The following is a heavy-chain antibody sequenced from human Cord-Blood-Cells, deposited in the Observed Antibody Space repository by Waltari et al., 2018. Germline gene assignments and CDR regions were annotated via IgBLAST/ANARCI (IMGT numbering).Heavy chain of an antibody. CDR1: GFTFSSYG. CDR2: IRYDGSNK. D-gene: IGHD1-7*01. Sequence: QVQLVESGGGVVQPGGSLRLSCAASGFTFSSYGMPRVRQAPGKGLAWVAFIRYDGSNKYYADSVKGRFTISRDNSKNTLYLQMNSLRAEDTAVYYCAKLGTIGAFDIWGQGTMVTVSS. J-gene: IGHJ3*02. CDR3: AKLGTIGAFDI. V-gene: IGHV3-30*02.